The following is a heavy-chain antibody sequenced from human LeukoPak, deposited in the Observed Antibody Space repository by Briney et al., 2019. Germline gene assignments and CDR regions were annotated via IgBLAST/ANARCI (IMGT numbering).Heavy chain of an antibody. J-gene: IGHJ4*02. CDR1: GGSFSSGGYY. V-gene: IGHV4-31*03. D-gene: IGHD4-17*01. CDR3: ARGSTVTIFDY. Sequence: SSETLSLTCTVSGGSFSSGGYYWSWIRQHPGKGLEWIGYIYYSGSTYYNPPLKSRVTISVDTSKNQFSLKLSSVTAADTAVYYCARGSTVTIFDYWGQGTLVTVSS. CDR2: IYYSGST.